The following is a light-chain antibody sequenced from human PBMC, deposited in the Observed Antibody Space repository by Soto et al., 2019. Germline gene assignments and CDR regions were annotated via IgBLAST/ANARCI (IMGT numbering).Light chain of an antibody. J-gene: IGKJ4*01. CDR3: EQRSNWPRIT. CDR1: QSVSSY. V-gene: IGKV3-11*01. Sequence: EIVLTQSPATLSLSPGERATLSCRASQSVSSYLAWYQQKPGRAPRLLIYDASNRATGIPARFSGSGSETDFTLTISSLEPEDFGAYYCEQRSNWPRITFGGGSEVEIK. CDR2: DAS.